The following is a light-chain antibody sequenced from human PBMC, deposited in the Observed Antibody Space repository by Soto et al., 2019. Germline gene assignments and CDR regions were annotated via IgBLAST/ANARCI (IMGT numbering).Light chain of an antibody. J-gene: IGKJ1*01. V-gene: IGKV1-39*01. Sequence: DIQMTQSPSSLSASVGDRVTITCRASQTISNYLNWYQQQPGKAPKLLIYAASSLQSGVPSRFSGSGSGTEFTLTISSLQPDDFATYYCQHYNSDSTFGQGTKVDIK. CDR1: QTISNY. CDR2: AAS. CDR3: QHYNSDST.